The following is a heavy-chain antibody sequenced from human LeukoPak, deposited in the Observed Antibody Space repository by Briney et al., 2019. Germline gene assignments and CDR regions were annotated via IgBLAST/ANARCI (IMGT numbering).Heavy chain of an antibody. J-gene: IGHJ4*02. CDR2: IYYSGST. V-gene: IGHV4-59*08. CDR1: GGSISSYY. Sequence: PSKTLSLTCTVSGGSISSYYWSWIRQSPVKGLEWIGYIYYSGSTNYNPSLKSRVTISVDTSKNQFSLKLSSVTAADTAVYYCARWPSGYNYGLFDCWGQGTLVTVSS. D-gene: IGHD5-18*01. CDR3: ARWPSGYNYGLFDC.